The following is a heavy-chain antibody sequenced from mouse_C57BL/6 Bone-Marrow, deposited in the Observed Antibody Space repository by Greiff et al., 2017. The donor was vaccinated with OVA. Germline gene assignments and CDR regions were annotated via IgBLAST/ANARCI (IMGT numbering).Heavy chain of an antibody. CDR1: GYTFTSSW. J-gene: IGHJ4*01. V-gene: IGHV1-53*01. Sequence: QVHVKQPGTELVKPGASVKLSCKASGYTFTSSWMHWVKQRPGQGLEWIGNINPSNGGTNYNEKFKSKATLTVDKSSSTAYMQLSSLTSEDSAVYYCARRTYQHPYYAMDYWGQGTSVTVSS. CDR3: ARRTYQHPYYAMDY. CDR2: INPSNGGT. D-gene: IGHD5-1*01.